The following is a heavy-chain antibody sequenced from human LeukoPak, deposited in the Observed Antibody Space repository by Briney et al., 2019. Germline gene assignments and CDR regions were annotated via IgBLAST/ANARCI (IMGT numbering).Heavy chain of an antibody. J-gene: IGHJ4*02. CDR1: GFTFSNAW. CDR2: IKSKTDGGTT. V-gene: IGHV3-15*01. Sequence: GGSLRLSCAASGFTFSNAWMSWVRQAPGKGLEWVGRIKSKTDGGTTDYAAPVKGRFTISRDDSKNTLYLQMNSLKAEDTAVYYCATIEDGLTGMKIGYWGQGTLVTVSS. D-gene: IGHD3-9*01. CDR3: ATIEDGLTGMKIGY.